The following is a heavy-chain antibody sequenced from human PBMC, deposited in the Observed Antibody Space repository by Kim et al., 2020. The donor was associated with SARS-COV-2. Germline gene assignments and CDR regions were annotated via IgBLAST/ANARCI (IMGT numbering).Heavy chain of an antibody. D-gene: IGHD3-10*01. J-gene: IGHJ4*02. CDR1: GYPFTGYY. CDR2: INPNSGGT. V-gene: IGHV1-2*06. Sequence: ASVKVSCKASGYPFTGYYMHWVRQAPGQGLEWVGRINPNSGGTNYPQKFQGRVTMTRDTSISTAYMELSRLTSDDTAVYYCAMGYGSGNYYNVAVAYWGQGTLVTVSS. CDR3: AMGYGSGNYYNVAVAY.